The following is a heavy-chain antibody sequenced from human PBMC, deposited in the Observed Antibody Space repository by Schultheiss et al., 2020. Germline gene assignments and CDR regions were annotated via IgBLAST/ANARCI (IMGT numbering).Heavy chain of an antibody. D-gene: IGHD3-16*01. V-gene: IGHV3-74*01. Sequence: GGSLRLSCAASGSTFSSSAMHWVRQAPGKGLVWVSRINSDGSSRSYADSVKGRFTISRDNAKNTLYLQMNSLRADDTAVYYCTRTFRGVTDYWGQGALVTSPQ. CDR1: GSTFSSSA. CDR2: INSDGSSR. J-gene: IGHJ4*02. CDR3: TRTFRGVTDY.